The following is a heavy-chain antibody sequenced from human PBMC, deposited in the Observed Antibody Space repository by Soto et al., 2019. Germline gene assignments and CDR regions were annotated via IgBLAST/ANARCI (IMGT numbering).Heavy chain of an antibody. Sequence: GGSLRLSCAASGFTFSNAWMSWVRQAPGKGLEWVGRIKSNTDGGTTDYAAPVKGRFTISRDDSKNTLYLQMNSLKTEDTAVYYCTTDGHLSSTTFDPWGQGTLVTVSS. V-gene: IGHV3-15*01. CDR2: IKSNTDGGTT. D-gene: IGHD2-2*01. J-gene: IGHJ5*02. CDR3: TTDGHLSSTTFDP. CDR1: GFTFSNAW.